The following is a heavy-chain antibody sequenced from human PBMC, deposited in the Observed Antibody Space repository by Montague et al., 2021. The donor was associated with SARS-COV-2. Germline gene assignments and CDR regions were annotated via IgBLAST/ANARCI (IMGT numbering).Heavy chain of an antibody. V-gene: IGHV4-39*02. Sequence: SETLSLTCSVSSGSIISSGYYWGWIRQPPGKDLEWIGNIYYSGTTYYNPSLQSRGTISVDTSKNHLSLRLSSVTAADTAVYFCARGMIRGVTTPFDYWGQGSKVTVSS. J-gene: IGHJ4*02. CDR2: IYYSGTT. CDR3: ARGMIRGVTTPFDY. CDR1: SGSIISSGYY. D-gene: IGHD3-10*01.